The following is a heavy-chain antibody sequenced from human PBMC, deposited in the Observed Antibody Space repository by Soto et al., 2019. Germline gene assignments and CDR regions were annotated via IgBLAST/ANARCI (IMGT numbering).Heavy chain of an antibody. J-gene: IGHJ6*01. CDR3: ARVKTDYSNPRGPFFFYGMDV. V-gene: IGHV3-30-3*01. CDR2: ISYDGGHK. D-gene: IGHD4-4*01. Sequence: QVQLVESGGGVVHPERSLRLSCSASEFTFSSYAMHWVRQAPGKGLEWVAGISYDGGHKFYGDSVRGRFTISRDSSKTTVFLQMNSLRPEDTAAYYGARVKTDYSNPRGPFFFYGMDVWGQGTKVTVSS. CDR1: EFTFSSYA.